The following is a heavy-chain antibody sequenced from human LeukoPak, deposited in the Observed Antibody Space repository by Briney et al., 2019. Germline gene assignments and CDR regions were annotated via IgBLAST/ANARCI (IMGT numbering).Heavy chain of an antibody. CDR2: ISYDGSNK. CDR3: ARDQEGVQPFDY. V-gene: IGHV3-30-3*01. D-gene: IGHD6-13*01. Sequence: GGSLRLSCAASGFTFSSYAMHWVRQAPGKGLEWVAVISYDGSNKYFADSVKGRFTISRDNSKNTLYLQMNSLRAEDTAVYYCARDQEGVQPFDYWGQGTLVTVSS. CDR1: GFTFSSYA. J-gene: IGHJ4*02.